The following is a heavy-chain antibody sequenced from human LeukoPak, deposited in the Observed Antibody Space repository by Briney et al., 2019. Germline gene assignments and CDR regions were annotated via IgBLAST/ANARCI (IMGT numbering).Heavy chain of an antibody. J-gene: IGHJ5*02. Sequence: SVTLSFTPSVATFSSYAISWVRQAPGQGLEWMGGIIPIFGTANYAQKFQGRVTITADESTSTAYMELSSLRSEDTAVYYCARAVSYGYSWFDPWGQGTLVTVSS. CDR2: IIPIFGTA. CDR3: ARAVSYGYSWFDP. CDR1: VATFSSYA. D-gene: IGHD5-18*01. V-gene: IGHV1-69*13.